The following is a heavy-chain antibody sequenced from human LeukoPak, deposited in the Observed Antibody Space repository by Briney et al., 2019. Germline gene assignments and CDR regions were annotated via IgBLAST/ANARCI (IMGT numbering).Heavy chain of an antibody. V-gene: IGHV1-69*06. Sequence: GASVKVSCKASGGTFSSYAISWVRQAPGQGLEWMGGIIPIFGTANYAQKFQGRVTITADKSTSTAYMELSSLRSEDTAVYYCARGPYSSSYYYYYYYYMDVWGKGTTVTVSS. CDR2: IIPIFGTA. D-gene: IGHD6-6*01. CDR1: GGTFSSYA. CDR3: ARGPYSSSYYYYYYYYMDV. J-gene: IGHJ6*03.